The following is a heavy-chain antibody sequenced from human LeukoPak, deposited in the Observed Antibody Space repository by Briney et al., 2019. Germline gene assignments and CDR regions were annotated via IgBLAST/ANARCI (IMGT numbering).Heavy chain of an antibody. V-gene: IGHV1-2*02. CDR1: GFTSTDYY. CDR2: INPNSGGT. Sequence: ASVKVSCKTSGFTSTDYYIHWVRQAPGQGLEWMAWINPNSGGTHSAQKFQGRVTMTRDTSMSTAYMELSRLRSDDTAVYYCATPYGKELDYWGQGTLVTVSS. D-gene: IGHD1-1*01. CDR3: ATPYGKELDY. J-gene: IGHJ4*02.